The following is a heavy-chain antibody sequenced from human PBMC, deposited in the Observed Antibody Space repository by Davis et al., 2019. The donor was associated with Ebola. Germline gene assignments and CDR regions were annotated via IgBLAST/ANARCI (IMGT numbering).Heavy chain of an antibody. V-gene: IGHV1-69*06. CDR1: GGTFSSYA. J-gene: IGHJ4*02. CDR2: IIPIFGTA. CDR3: ARRVGARSGFDY. D-gene: IGHD1-26*01. Sequence: AASVKVSCKASGGTFSSYAISWVRQAPGQGLEWMGGIIPIFGTANYAQKFQGRVTITADKSTSTAYMELSSLRSEDTAVYYCARRVGARSGFDYWGQGTLVTVSP.